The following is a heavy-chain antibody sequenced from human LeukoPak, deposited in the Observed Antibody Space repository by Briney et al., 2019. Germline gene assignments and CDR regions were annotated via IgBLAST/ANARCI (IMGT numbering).Heavy chain of an antibody. Sequence: GGSLRYSCVASGFTYSSWLIHRERQAPEKGLVWVSHINSDGSSTSYADSVKGRFTTARDNAKNTVYLQMNSLRVEDTAVYYCVRGVDFSIFNYVDSWGHGTVVIVSS. V-gene: IGHV3-74*01. J-gene: IGHJ5*01. D-gene: IGHD2-21*01. CDR3: VRGVDFSIFNYVDS. CDR2: INSDGSST. CDR1: GFTYSSWL.